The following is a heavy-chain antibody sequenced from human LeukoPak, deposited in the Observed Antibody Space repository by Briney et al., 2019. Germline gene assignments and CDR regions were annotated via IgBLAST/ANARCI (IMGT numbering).Heavy chain of an antibody. CDR2: IGWSSGGI. CDR3: VKVTAAGFVDH. J-gene: IGHJ4*02. Sequence: GGSLRLSCAASGFTFDDYAMHLVRQAPGKGLEWVSGIGWSSGGIVYADSVKGRFTISRDNAKKSLYLQMNSLGAEDTALYYCVKVTAAGFVDHWGQGTLVTVSS. CDR1: GFTFDDYA. D-gene: IGHD6-13*01. V-gene: IGHV3-9*01.